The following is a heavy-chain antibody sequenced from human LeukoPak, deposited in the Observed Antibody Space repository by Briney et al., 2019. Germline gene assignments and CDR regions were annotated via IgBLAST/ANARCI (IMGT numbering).Heavy chain of an antibody. V-gene: IGHV3-48*01. CDR3: ARGLGIAVAGTRDY. D-gene: IGHD6-19*01. CDR1: GFTFSSYS. Sequence: GGSLRLSCAASGFTFSSYSMNWVRQAPGKGLEWVSYISSSSSTIYYTDSVKGRFTISRDNARNSLYLQMNSLRAEDTAVYYCARGLGIAVAGTRDYWGQGTLVTVSS. CDR2: ISSSSSTI. J-gene: IGHJ4*02.